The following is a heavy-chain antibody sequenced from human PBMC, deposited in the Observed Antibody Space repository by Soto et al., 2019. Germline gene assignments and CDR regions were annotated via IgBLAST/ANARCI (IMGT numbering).Heavy chain of an antibody. V-gene: IGHV4-59*01. CDR2: TYYTADT. J-gene: IGHJ4*02. CDR1: GVAIRSYF. D-gene: IGHD3-10*01. CDR3: AGSKHREFGFDY. Sequence: SETLSLTCTVSGVAIRSYFWSWIRQPPGKGLQWIGSTYYTADTKYSPSLESRATISADPSKKQFSLRLGPVTAADTALYFYAGSKHREFGFDYSGQAALVTLYS.